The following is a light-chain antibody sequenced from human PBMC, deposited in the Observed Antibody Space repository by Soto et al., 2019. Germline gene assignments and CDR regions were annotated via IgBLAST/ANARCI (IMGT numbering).Light chain of an antibody. CDR1: SGDVGGYDY. Sequence: QSVLTQPASVSGSPGQSIAISCTGTSGDVGGYDYVSWYQQHPGKAPKLIIYEVTKRPSGVSDRFSGSKSGNTASLTISGLQPEDEADYYCSSHTSGSTRVFGSGTQVTVL. CDR2: EVT. V-gene: IGLV2-14*01. CDR3: SSHTSGSTRV. J-gene: IGLJ1*01.